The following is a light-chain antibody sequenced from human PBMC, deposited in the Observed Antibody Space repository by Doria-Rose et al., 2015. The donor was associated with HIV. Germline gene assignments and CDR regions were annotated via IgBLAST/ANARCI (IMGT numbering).Light chain of an antibody. CDR1: QSLLRTIGYNY. CDR2: LGS. Sequence: TQSPLSLPVTPGQPASISCRSSQSLLRTIGYNYLDWYLQKPGQSPQLLIYLGSDRASGVPDRFSGSGSGTDFTLKISRVEAEDVGVYYCMQALQTPYTFGQGTELEIK. V-gene: IGKV2-28*01. CDR3: MQALQTPYT. J-gene: IGKJ2*01.